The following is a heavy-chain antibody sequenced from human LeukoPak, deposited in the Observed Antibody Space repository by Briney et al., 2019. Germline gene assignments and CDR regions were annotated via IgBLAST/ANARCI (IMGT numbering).Heavy chain of an antibody. CDR2: INHSGST. CDR1: GGSVSGYY. J-gene: IGHJ4*02. CDR3: ARGSAYYYDSSGYYYFDY. V-gene: IGHV4-34*01. Sequence: SETLSLTCAGYGGSVSGYYWSWIRQPPGKGLEWIGEINHSGSTNYNPSLKSRVTISVDTSKNQFSLKLSSVTAADTAVYYCARGSAYYYDSSGYYYFDYWGQGTLVTVSS. D-gene: IGHD3-22*01.